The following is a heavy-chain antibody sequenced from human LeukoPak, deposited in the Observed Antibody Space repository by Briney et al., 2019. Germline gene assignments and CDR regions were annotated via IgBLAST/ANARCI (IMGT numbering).Heavy chain of an antibody. J-gene: IGHJ6*02. CDR3: ARDWRDNWNGATRGMDV. CDR1: GFTFSSYA. V-gene: IGHV3-30-3*01. Sequence: GGSLRLSCAASGFTFSSYAMHWVRQAPGKGLEWVAVISYDGSNKYYADSVKGRFTISRDNSKNTLYLQMNSLRAEDTSVYYCARDWRDNWNGATRGMDVWGQGTTVTVSS. CDR2: ISYDGSNK. D-gene: IGHD1-20*01.